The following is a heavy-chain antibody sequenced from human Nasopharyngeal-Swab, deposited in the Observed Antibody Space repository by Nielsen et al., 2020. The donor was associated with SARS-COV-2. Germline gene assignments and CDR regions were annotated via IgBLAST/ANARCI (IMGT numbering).Heavy chain of an antibody. J-gene: IGHJ4*02. V-gene: IGHV3-74*01. Sequence: GESLKISCAASGFTFSVYWIHWVRQAPGKGLVYVAGINADGSDKRYADSVKGRFTISRDNAKSTAFLEMNSLSADETAVYYCTRGSNLVMAVADYWGQGTLVTLSS. CDR3: TRGSNLVMAVADY. CDR1: GFTFSVYW. D-gene: IGHD2-15*01. CDR2: INADGSDK.